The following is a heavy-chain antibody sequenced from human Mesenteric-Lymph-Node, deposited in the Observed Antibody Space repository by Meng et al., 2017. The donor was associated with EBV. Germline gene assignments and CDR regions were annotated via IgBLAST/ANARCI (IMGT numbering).Heavy chain of an antibody. D-gene: IGHD6-19*01. V-gene: IGHV4-30-2*02. J-gene: IGHJ4*02. CDR2: ISRSGGT. Sequence: QLLLQGSGLGLVKPSQTLSLTCPVSGGSISSGDYSWSWIRQPPGKGLEWIGYISRSGGTYYNPSLESRVTISVDTSKNQFSLKLSSVTAADTAVYYCAKYDNGWRTFEYWGQGTLVTVSS. CDR3: AKYDNGWRTFEY. CDR1: GGSISSGDYS.